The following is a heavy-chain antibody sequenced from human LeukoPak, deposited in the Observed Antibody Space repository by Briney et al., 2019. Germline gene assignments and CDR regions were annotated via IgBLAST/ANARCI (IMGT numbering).Heavy chain of an antibody. CDR3: ARDGYGSDY. CDR2: ITPSDGST. J-gene: IGHJ4*02. CDR1: GYTFSSYH. V-gene: IGHV1-46*01. D-gene: IGHD5-18*01. Sequence: ASVKVPCKASGYTFSSYHVHWVRQAPGQGLEWMGKITPSDGSTTYAQNFQDRVIMTRDTSSSTVYMQLSSLRSEDPAVYSCARDGYGSDYWGQGTLVTVSS.